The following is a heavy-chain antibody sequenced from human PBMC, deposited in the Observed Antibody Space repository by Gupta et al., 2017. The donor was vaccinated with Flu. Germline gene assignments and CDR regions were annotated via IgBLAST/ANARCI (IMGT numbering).Heavy chain of an antibody. CDR1: GFTFSSSR. Sequence: EVQLVESGGGLVQPGGSLRLSCAASGFTFSSSRMNWGRQAPGKGLEWVSYISSSSSTIYYADSVKGRFTISRDNAKNSLYLQINSLRDGDTAVYYCAREPSYYFDYWGQGTLVTVSS. V-gene: IGHV3-48*02. CDR3: AREPSYYFDY. J-gene: IGHJ4*02. D-gene: IGHD6-6*01. CDR2: ISSSSSTI.